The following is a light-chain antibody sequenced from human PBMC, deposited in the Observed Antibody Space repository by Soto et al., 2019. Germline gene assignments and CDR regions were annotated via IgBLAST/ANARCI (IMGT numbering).Light chain of an antibody. J-gene: IGKJ1*01. CDR2: LGS. Sequence: DIVMIQSPDSLAVSLGERANINCKSRQSLLSTSTNRNHLAWYLQKPGQSPQLLIYLGSNRASGVPDRFSGSGSGTEFTLTISSLQHDDFATYYCPHYNSYGTVGQVTQVEIK. CDR1: QSLLSTSTNRNH. V-gene: IGKV4-1*01. CDR3: PHYNSYGT.